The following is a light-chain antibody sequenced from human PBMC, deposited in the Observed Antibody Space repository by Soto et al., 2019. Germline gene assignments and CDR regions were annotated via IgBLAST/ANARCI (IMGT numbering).Light chain of an antibody. CDR3: QQYNNWPRI. Sequence: EIVMTQSPATLSVSPGERATLSCRASQSVSSNLAWYQQKPGQAPRLLIYGASTRATGIPARFSGSGSGTEFTLTISSLQSEDFAAYYCQQYNNWPRIFGQGTRLEIK. CDR1: QSVSSN. J-gene: IGKJ5*01. V-gene: IGKV3-15*01. CDR2: GAS.